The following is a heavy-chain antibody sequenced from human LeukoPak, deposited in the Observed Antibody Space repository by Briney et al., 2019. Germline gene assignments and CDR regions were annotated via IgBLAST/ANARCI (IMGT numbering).Heavy chain of an antibody. CDR2: IKQDGSEK. V-gene: IGHV3-7*01. D-gene: IGHD3-9*01. Sequence: GGSLRLSCAASGFTLSSYWMSWVRQAPGNGLEWVANIKQDGSEKYYVDSVKGRFTISRDNAENSLYLQMNRLRAEDTAVYYCARVSDNYDILTGYYPDAFDIWGQGTMVTVSS. J-gene: IGHJ3*02. CDR1: GFTLSSYW. CDR3: ARVSDNYDILTGYYPDAFDI.